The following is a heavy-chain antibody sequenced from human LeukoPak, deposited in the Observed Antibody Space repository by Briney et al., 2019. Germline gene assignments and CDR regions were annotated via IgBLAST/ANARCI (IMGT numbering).Heavy chain of an antibody. CDR3: ARAGSGRFED. CDR1: GFTFSSYW. D-gene: IGHD6-19*01. J-gene: IGHJ4*02. Sequence: GGSLRLSCAASGFTFSSYWMTWVRQAPGKGLEWVANIKEDGSEKYHVDSLKGRFIISRDNAKNSLYLQMNSLRVEDTAMYYCARAGSGRFEDWGQGTLVTVSS. V-gene: IGHV3-7*01. CDR2: IKEDGSEK.